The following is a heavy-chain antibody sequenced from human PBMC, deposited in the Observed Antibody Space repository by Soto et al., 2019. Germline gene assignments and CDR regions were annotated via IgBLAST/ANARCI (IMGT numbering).Heavy chain of an antibody. D-gene: IGHD3-10*01. V-gene: IGHV6-1*01. Sequence: SKTHSLTCANSEDRVSSAITSWNWSRQSPSRGLEWLGRTYYRSKWFHDYAASVKSRITINPDTSKNQFSMELNSMTPEDTAVYYCARGNALDVWGQGT. CDR1: EDRVSSAITS. J-gene: IGHJ3*01. CDR3: ARGNALDV. CDR2: TYYRSKWFH.